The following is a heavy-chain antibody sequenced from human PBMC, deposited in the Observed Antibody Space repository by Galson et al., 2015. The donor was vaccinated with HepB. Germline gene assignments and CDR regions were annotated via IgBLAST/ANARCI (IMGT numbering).Heavy chain of an antibody. CDR1: GFTFSSYD. V-gene: IGHV3-13*01. Sequence: SLRLSCAASGFTFSSYDMHWVRQATGKGLEWVSAIGTAGDTYYPGSVKGRFTISRENAKNSLYLQMNSLRAGDTAVYYCARVGLGGDYFDYWGQGTLVTVSS. J-gene: IGHJ4*02. CDR3: ARVGLGGDYFDY. CDR2: IGTAGDT. D-gene: IGHD6-25*01.